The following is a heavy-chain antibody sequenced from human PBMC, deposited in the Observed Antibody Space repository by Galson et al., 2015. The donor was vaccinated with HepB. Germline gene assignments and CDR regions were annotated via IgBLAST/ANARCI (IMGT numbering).Heavy chain of an antibody. CDR3: TKDREAPYDFLYYFDY. CDR1: GFTFPNFA. V-gene: IGHV3-23*01. J-gene: IGHJ4*02. D-gene: IGHD3/OR15-3a*01. CDR2: ISGSGQST. Sequence: SLRLSCAASGFTFPNFAMSWARQAPGKGLEWVAGISGSGQSTHYAGSVKGRFTISRDNSKNTLYLQMTSLRGEDMALYYCTKDREAPYDFLYYFDYWGQGTLVTVSS.